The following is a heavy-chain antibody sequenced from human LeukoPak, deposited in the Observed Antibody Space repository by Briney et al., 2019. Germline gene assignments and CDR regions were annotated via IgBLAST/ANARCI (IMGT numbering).Heavy chain of an antibody. J-gene: IGHJ5*02. CDR1: GYTVISYG. Sequence: ASVKVSCKASGYTVISYGISWVRQAPGQGLEWMGWISSHNGYTKYAQKFQGRVTMTTDTSMSTAYMELGSLRSDDTAVYYCTRRRAVAGVNWFDPWGEGTLVTVSS. D-gene: IGHD6-19*01. CDR2: ISSHNGYT. V-gene: IGHV1-18*01. CDR3: TRRRAVAGVNWFDP.